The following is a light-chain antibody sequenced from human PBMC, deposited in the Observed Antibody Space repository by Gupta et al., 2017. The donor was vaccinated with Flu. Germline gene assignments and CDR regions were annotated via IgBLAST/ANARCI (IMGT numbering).Light chain of an antibody. V-gene: IGLV1-44*01. J-gene: IGLJ3*02. CDR2: SKN. Sequence: QSVLTQPPSASGTPVQRVTISCSGSSSNIGSNTVNWYQQLPATAPKLLIFSKNRRPSGVPDRFSCYKAGTYASPDTSGLQSEDEADDYWADSDASMKGPVFGGGTKLTVL. CDR3: ADSDASMKGPV. CDR1: SSNIGSNT.